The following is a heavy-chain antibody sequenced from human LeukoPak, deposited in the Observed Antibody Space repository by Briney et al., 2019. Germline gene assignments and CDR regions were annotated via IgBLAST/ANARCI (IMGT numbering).Heavy chain of an antibody. CDR3: ARVLSGSWYHYYYYMDV. Sequence: ASVKVSCKASGYTFTSYDINWVRQATGQGLEWMGWMNPNSGNTGYAQKFQGRVTMTRNTSISTAYMELSSLRSEDTAVYYCARVLSGSWYHYYYYMDVWGKGTTVTVSS. CDR1: GYTFTSYD. V-gene: IGHV1-8*01. D-gene: IGHD3-9*01. J-gene: IGHJ6*03. CDR2: MNPNSGNT.